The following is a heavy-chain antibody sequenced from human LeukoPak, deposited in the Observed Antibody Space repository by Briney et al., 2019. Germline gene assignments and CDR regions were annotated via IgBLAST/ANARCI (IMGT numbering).Heavy chain of an antibody. CDR1: GGSISSYF. J-gene: IGHJ4*02. CDR3: AREPRSPGGRGRPFDF. V-gene: IGHV4-59*01. Sequence: SETLSLTCTVSGGSISSYFWSWIRQPPGKGLEWIGYIYYSGTTNYNPSLKSRVTISVDTPKNQFSLRLSSVTAADTAVYYCAREPRSPGGRGRPFDFWGQGTLVTVSS. CDR2: IYYSGTT. D-gene: IGHD2-15*01.